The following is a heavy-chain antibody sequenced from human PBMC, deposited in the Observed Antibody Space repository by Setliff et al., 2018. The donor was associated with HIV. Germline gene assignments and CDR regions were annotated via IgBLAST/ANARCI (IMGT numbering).Heavy chain of an antibody. CDR2: IYPEDSET. J-gene: IGHJ4*02. CDR3: AGGDYFFEY. D-gene: IGHD4-17*01. Sequence: GESLKNSCKGSRTTFNTYWIGWVRQMPGKGLEFMGIIYPEDSETKYSPSIQGQVTISADKSITTAYLQWNSLKASDTAMYYCAGGDYFFEYWGQGTLVTVSS. CDR1: RTTFNTYW. V-gene: IGHV5-51*01.